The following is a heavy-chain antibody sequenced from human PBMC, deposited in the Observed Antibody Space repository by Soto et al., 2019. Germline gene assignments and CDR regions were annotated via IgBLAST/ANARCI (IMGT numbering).Heavy chain of an antibody. CDR1: GFTVSSNY. V-gene: IGHV3-66*01. Sequence: GGSLRLSCAASGFTVSSNYMSWVRQAPGKGLEWVSVIYSGGSTYYADSVKGRFTISRDNAKNSASLHMNSLRAEDAAVYYCLSGRGYWGQGTLVTVSS. CDR2: IYSGGST. CDR3: LSGRGY. J-gene: IGHJ4*02.